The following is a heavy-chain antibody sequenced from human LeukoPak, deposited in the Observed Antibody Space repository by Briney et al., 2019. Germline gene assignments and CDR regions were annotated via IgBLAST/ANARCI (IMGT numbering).Heavy chain of an antibody. Sequence: KASETLSLTCTVFGDSVSSSNYYWGWIRQPPGKGLEWIGSIYYSGSTYYNPSLKSRVTISVDTSKNQFSLKLSSVTAADTAVYYCARPRTTQLEFDYWGQGTLVTVSS. V-gene: IGHV4-39*01. D-gene: IGHD2/OR15-2a*01. CDR3: ARPRTTQLEFDY. CDR1: GDSVSSSNYY. J-gene: IGHJ4*02. CDR2: IYYSGST.